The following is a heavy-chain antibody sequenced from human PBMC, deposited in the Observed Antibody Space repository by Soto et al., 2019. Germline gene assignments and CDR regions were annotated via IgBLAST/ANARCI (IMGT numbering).Heavy chain of an antibody. V-gene: IGHV1-24*01. Sequence: GASVKVSCKVSGYTLTELSMHWVRQAPGKGLEWMGGFDPEDGETIYAQKFQGRVTMTEDTSTDTAHMELSSLRSEDTAVYYCATAVDTAMVIDYWGLGTLVTVSS. D-gene: IGHD5-18*01. CDR2: FDPEDGET. CDR1: GYTLTELS. J-gene: IGHJ4*02. CDR3: ATAVDTAMVIDY.